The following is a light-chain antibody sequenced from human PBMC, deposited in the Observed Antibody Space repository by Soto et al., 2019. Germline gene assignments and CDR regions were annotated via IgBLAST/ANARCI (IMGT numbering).Light chain of an antibody. V-gene: IGLV2-23*01. CDR1: SSNVGTYNL. Sequence: QSVLTQPASVSGSPGQSITTSCTGTSSNVGTYNLVSWYQQHSGKAPKLMIYEGSKRPSGVSNRFSGSKSGTTASLTISGLQAEDEADYYCCSYAGSSTYVFGTGTKVTVL. CDR2: EGS. CDR3: CSYAGSSTYV. J-gene: IGLJ1*01.